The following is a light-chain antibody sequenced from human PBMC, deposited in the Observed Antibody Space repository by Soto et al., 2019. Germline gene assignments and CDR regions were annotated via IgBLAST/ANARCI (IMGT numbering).Light chain of an antibody. V-gene: IGKV2-30*01. CDR3: MQGTHRPIT. CDR2: QVS. CDR1: QSLIYSNGNTY. Sequence: VLTQSPLSLSVTLGQPASMSCRSSQSLIYSNGNTYLNWYQQRPGQSPRRLIYQVSIRDSGVPDRSSGSGSGTDFTLKISRVEAEDVGIYYCMQGTHRPITFGGGTKVDIK. J-gene: IGKJ4*01.